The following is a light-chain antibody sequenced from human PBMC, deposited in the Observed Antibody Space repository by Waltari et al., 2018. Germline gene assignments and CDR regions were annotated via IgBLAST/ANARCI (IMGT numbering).Light chain of an antibody. CDR2: KDI. J-gene: IGLJ3*02. V-gene: IGLV3-25*03. CDR1: ALPNQF. CDR3: QSADSRGTYVV. Sequence: SSELTQPPSVSLSPGQTARITCSPAALPNQFAYWYQQKPGPAPVLVIYKDIERPSGIPERFSGSTSGTTVTLTISGVQAEDEADYYCQSADSRGTYVVFGGGTKLTVL.